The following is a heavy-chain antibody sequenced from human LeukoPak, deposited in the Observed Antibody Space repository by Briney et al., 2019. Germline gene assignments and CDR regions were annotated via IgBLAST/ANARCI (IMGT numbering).Heavy chain of an antibody. CDR2: INWNGGST. Sequence: GGSLRLSCAASGFTFDDYGMSWVRQAPGKGLEWVSGINWNGGSTGYADSVKGRFTISRDNAKNSLYLQMNSLRAEDTALYYCARDSGKGYFHISFNYWGPGTLVTVSS. D-gene: IGHD1-14*01. CDR3: ARDSGKGYFHISFNY. CDR1: GFTFDDYG. V-gene: IGHV3-20*04. J-gene: IGHJ4*02.